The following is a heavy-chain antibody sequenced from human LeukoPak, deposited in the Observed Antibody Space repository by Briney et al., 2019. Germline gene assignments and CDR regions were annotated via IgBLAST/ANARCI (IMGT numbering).Heavy chain of an antibody. V-gene: IGHV3-30-3*01. J-gene: IGHJ4*02. CDR1: GFTFSSYA. D-gene: IGHD6-19*01. CDR3: ARQDSSGWSQDY. Sequence: GRSLRLSCAASGFTFSSYAMHWVRQAPGKGLEWVAVISYDGSNKYYADSVKGRFTISRDNSKNTLYLQMNSLRADDTAVYYCARQDSSGWSQDYWGQGTLVTVSS. CDR2: ISYDGSNK.